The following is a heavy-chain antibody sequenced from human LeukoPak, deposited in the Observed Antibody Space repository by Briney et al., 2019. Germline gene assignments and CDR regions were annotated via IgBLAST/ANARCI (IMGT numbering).Heavy chain of an antibody. Sequence: GSLRLSCAVSGFTVSSNYMSWVRQAPGKGLEWIGYIYYSGSTNYNPSLKSRVTISVDTSKNQFSLKLSSVTTADTAVYYCARGQLWLNYWGQGTLVIVSS. J-gene: IGHJ4*02. CDR3: ARGQLWLNY. CDR2: IYYSGST. D-gene: IGHD3-10*01. V-gene: IGHV4-59*02. CDR1: GFTVSSNY.